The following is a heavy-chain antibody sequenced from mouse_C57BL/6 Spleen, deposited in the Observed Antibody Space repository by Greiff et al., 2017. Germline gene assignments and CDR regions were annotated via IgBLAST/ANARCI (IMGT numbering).Heavy chain of an antibody. CDR3: ADLLSFAY. CDR2: IDPEDGET. CDR1: GFNFKDYY. J-gene: IGHJ3*01. V-gene: IGHV14-2*01. D-gene: IGHD2-1*01. Sequence: EVQLQQSGAELVKPGASVTLSCTASGFNFKDYYMDWVKQRTEQGLEWIGRIDPEDGETKYAPKFPGKATITADTSSNTAYLQLSSLTSEDTAVYYCADLLSFAYWGQGTLVTVSA.